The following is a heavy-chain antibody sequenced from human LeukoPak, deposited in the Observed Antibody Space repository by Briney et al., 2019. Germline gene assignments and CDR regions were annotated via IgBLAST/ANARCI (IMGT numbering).Heavy chain of an antibody. J-gene: IGHJ4*02. Sequence: SETLSLTCTVSGGSISSYYWSWIRQPPGKGLEWIGYIYYSGSTNYNPSLKSRVTISVDASKNQFSLKLSSVTAADTAVYYCAGMRITTPTVRTLDYWGQGTLVTVSS. V-gene: IGHV4-59*01. CDR2: IYYSGST. CDR3: AGMRITTPTVRTLDY. D-gene: IGHD1-14*01. CDR1: GGSISSYY.